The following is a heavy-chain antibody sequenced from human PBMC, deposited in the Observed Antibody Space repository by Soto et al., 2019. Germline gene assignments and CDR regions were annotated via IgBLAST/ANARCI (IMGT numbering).Heavy chain of an antibody. CDR2: ISGSGGST. Sequence: WWSLRRSCAASVFTCSSYAMSWGRQAPWKGLEWVSAISGSGGSTYYADSVKGRFTISRDNSKNTLYLQMNSLRAEDTAIYYCAKDGSGGGSYFYYYGMDVWGQGTTVTVSS. V-gene: IGHV3-23*01. D-gene: IGHD1-26*01. CDR3: AKDGSGGGSYFYYYGMDV. J-gene: IGHJ6*02. CDR1: VFTCSSYA.